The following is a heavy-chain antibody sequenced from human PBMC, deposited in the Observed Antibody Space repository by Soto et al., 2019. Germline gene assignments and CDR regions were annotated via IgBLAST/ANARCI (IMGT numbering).Heavy chain of an antibody. V-gene: IGHV4-34*01. CDR3: GRVFGSGIYLYYYYSVLAV. CDR2: INHSGST. Sequence: TSETLSLTCAVYGGSFSGYYWSWIRQPPGKGLEWIGEINHSGSTNYNPSLKSRVTISVDTSKNQFSLKLSSVTAADTAVYYCGRVFGSGIYLYYYYSVLAVGGKGTTVTVSS. D-gene: IGHD3-10*01. CDR1: GGSFSGYY. J-gene: IGHJ6*04.